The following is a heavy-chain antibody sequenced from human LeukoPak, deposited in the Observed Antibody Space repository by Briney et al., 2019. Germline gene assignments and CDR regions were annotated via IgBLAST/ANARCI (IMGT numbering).Heavy chain of an antibody. CDR1: GFTFSQHW. D-gene: IGHD3-16*02. J-gene: IGHJ4*02. Sequence: GGSLRLSCAASGFTFSQHWMIWVRQAPGNGLEWVAKISPDESHKTYADSVEGRFTISRDNAGKSLYLQMDSLRPDDTAVYYCARDPRWNFDYWGQGTLVAVSS. V-gene: IGHV3-7*04. CDR3: ARDPRWNFDY. CDR2: ISPDESHK.